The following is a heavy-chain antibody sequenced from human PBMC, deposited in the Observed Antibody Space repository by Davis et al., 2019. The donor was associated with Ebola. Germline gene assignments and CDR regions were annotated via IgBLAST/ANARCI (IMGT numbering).Heavy chain of an antibody. CDR1: GFTFSSYG. J-gene: IGHJ6*02. Sequence: GESLKISCAASGFTFSSYGMHWVRQAPGKGLEWVAVISYDGSNKYYADSVKGRFTISRDNSKNTLYLQMNSLRAEDTAVYYCARGYSNLRYYYYGMDVWGQGTTVTVSS. CDR3: ARGYSNLRYYYYGMDV. CDR2: ISYDGSNK. V-gene: IGHV3-30*03. D-gene: IGHD4-11*01.